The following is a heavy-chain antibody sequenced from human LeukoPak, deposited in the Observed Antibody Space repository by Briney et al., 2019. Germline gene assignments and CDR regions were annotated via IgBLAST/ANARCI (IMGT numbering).Heavy chain of an antibody. J-gene: IGHJ3*02. Sequence: GGSLRLSCAASGFTFSSYSMNWVRQAPGKGLEWVSSIRSSSSYISYADSVKGRFTISRDNAKNSLYLQMNSLRAEDTAVYYCARSSPHCSSTSCYNDAFDIWGQGTMVTVSS. CDR3: ARSSPHCSSTSCYNDAFDI. CDR1: GFTFSSYS. V-gene: IGHV3-21*01. D-gene: IGHD2-2*02. CDR2: IRSSSSYI.